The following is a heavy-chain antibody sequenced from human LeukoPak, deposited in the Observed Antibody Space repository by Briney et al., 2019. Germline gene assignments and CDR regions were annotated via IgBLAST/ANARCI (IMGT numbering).Heavy chain of an antibody. CDR3: ARENEYSSSSFDY. V-gene: IGHV3-48*03. J-gene: IGHJ4*02. Sequence: PGGSLRLSCAASGFTFSSYDMNWVRQAPGKGPEWVSYISSGASAIYYADSVEGRFTISRDNAQNSLYLQMNSLRAEDTAVYYCARENEYSSSSFDYWGQGTLVTVSS. D-gene: IGHD6-6*01. CDR1: GFTFSSYD. CDR2: ISSGASAI.